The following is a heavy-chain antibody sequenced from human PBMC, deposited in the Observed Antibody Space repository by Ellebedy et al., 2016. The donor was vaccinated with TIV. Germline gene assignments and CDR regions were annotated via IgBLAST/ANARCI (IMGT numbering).Heavy chain of an antibody. CDR1: GASIDSGRYC. Sequence: MPSETLSLTCNVSGASIDSGRYCWAWIRQSPGKGLEWIGNICYRVNTYYNPSLKSRVIISADTSKNLFSLRLSSVTAADTAVYYCASLAVAVANWFDPWGHGTLVTVSS. CDR3: ASLAVAVANWFDP. V-gene: IGHV4-39*01. D-gene: IGHD2-21*01. CDR2: ICYRVNT. J-gene: IGHJ5*02.